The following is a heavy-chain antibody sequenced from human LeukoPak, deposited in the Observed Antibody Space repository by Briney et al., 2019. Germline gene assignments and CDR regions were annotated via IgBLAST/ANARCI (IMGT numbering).Heavy chain of an antibody. J-gene: IGHJ4*02. CDR1: GFTFSSYG. Sequence: GGSLRLSCAASGFTFSSYGMHWVRQAPGKGLEWVSAISGSGGSTYYADSVKGRFTISRDNSKNTLYLQMNSLRAEDTAVYYCAKDGPLFSYYFDYWGQGALVTVSS. CDR2: ISGSGGST. D-gene: IGHD3-9*01. V-gene: IGHV3-23*01. CDR3: AKDGPLFSYYFDY.